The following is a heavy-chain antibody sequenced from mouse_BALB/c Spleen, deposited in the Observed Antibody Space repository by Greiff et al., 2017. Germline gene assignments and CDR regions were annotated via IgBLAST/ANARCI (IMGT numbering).Heavy chain of an antibody. CDR1: GFSLSTSGMG. CDR2: IYWDDDK. CDR3: ARRARGGQDYAMDY. Sequence: QVTLKESGPGILQPSQTLSLTCSFSGFSLSTSGMGVSWIRQPSGKGLEWLAHIYWDDDKRYNPSLKSRLTISKDTSRNQVFLKITSVDTADTATYYCARRARGGQDYAMDYWGQGTSVTVSS. D-gene: IGHD3-3*01. J-gene: IGHJ4*01. V-gene: IGHV8-12*01.